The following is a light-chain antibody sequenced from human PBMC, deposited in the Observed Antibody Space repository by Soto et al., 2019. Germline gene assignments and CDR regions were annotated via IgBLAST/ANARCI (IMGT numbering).Light chain of an antibody. Sequence: QSVLTQPPSVSGAPGQRVTISCTGSSSNIGAGYDVHWYQQLPGTAPKLLIYGNSIRPSAVPDRFSGSKSGTSASLAITGLQAEDEADYYCQSYDTSLSAVVFGGGTKLTVL. CDR1: SSNIGAGYD. J-gene: IGLJ2*01. CDR3: QSYDTSLSAVV. CDR2: GNS. V-gene: IGLV1-40*01.